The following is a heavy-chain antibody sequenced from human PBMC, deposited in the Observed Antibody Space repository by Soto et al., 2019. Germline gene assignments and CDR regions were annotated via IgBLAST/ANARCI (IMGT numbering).Heavy chain of an antibody. CDR1: GYTFPQHY. J-gene: IGHJ4*02. Sequence: QMHLVQSGAEVKKTGSSVKVSCKASGYTFPQHYLHWVRQAPGQALEWMGWITPFNGDVNYAQKFQERVTITRDRSLNTAYMEMSSLKSEDTAMYYCATGGAGPAPFTWELPDHWGQGTLVTVSS. CDR2: ITPFNGDV. V-gene: IGHV1-45*02. CDR3: ATGGAGPAPFTWELPDH. D-gene: IGHD1-26*01.